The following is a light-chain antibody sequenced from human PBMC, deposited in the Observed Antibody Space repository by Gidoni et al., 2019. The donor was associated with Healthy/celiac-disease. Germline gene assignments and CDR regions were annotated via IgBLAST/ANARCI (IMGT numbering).Light chain of an antibody. CDR2: DVT. J-gene: IGLJ2*01. CDR1: SSDIGGYNY. Sequence: QSALTQPASVSGSPGQSITISCTGTSSDIGGYNYVSWYQQHPGKAPKLIIYDVTNRPSGRSNRFSGSKSGNTASLTISGLQAEDEADYYCSSYTSSTSGVVFGGGTKLTVL. V-gene: IGLV2-14*03. CDR3: SSYTSSTSGVV.